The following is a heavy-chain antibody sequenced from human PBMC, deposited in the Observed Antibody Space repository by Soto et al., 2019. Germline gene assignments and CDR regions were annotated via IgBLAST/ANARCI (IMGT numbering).Heavy chain of an antibody. CDR1: GYTFTSYD. J-gene: IGHJ6*03. D-gene: IGHD3-9*01. Sequence: GASVKVSCKASGYTFTSYDINWVRQATGQGLEWMGWMNPNSGNTGYAQKFQGRVTMTRNTSISTAYMELSSLRSDDTAAYYCASSSSGFQTQYYYMDVWGKGTTVTVSS. V-gene: IGHV1-8*01. CDR2: MNPNSGNT. CDR3: ASSSSGFQTQYYYMDV.